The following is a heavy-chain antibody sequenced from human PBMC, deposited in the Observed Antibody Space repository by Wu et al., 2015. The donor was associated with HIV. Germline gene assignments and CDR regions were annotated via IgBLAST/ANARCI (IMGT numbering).Heavy chain of an antibody. CDR1: GTSVSSDYY. D-gene: IGHD6-19*01. CDR3: ARQFRWLALEALEYIQH. Sequence: QVQLQESGPGLVKPSETLSLTCVVSGTSVSSDYYWGWIRQTPGKGLEWIGTLYHTGSTYYNPSLKSRVTISVDTSQNHFSLKLNSVTAADTAVYYCARQFRWLALEALEYIQHVGPGPPVVHRLL. V-gene: IGHV4-38-2*01. CDR2: LYHTGST. J-gene: IGHJ1*01.